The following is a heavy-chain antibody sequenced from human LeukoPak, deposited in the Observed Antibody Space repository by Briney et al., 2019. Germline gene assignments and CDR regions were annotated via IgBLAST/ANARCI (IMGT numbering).Heavy chain of an antibody. CDR3: ARDGQDYGVYFWYFDY. CDR1: GFTFSNYG. CDR2: IWYDGSNK. Sequence: GGSLRLSCAASGFTFSNYGMHWVCQAPGKGLEWVAVIWYDGSNKYYGDSVKGRFTISRDNSKNTLYLQMNSLRAEDTAVYYCARDGQDYGVYFWYFDYWGQGTLVTVSS. D-gene: IGHD4-17*01. J-gene: IGHJ4*02. V-gene: IGHV3-33*01.